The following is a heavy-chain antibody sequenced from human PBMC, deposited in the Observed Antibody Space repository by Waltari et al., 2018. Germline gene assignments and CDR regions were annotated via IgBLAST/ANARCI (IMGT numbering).Heavy chain of an antibody. CDR2: ISGSGGST. CDR3: AKGGGKQWLVPHRWFDV. J-gene: IGHJ5*02. V-gene: IGHV3-23*01. Sequence: EVQLLESGGGLVQPGGSLRLSCAASGFTFSSYAMSWVRQSPGKGLEWVSAISGSGGSTYCVDSVKGRFTISRENYKNTLYLKMNSLVAEDTAVYYCAKGGGKQWLVPHRWFDVWGQGTLVTVSS. D-gene: IGHD6-19*01. CDR1: GFTFSSYA.